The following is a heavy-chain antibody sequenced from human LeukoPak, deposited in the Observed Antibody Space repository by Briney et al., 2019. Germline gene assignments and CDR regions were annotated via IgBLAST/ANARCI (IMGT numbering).Heavy chain of an antibody. CDR2: INPNSGGT. V-gene: IGHV1-2*02. D-gene: IGHD3-22*01. Sequence: ASVKVSCKASGYTFTGYYMHWVRQAPGQGLEWMGWINPNSGGTNYAQKFQGRVTMTRDTSISTAYMELSRLRSDDTAVCYCARDQSGSSGYSDYWGQGTLVTVSS. CDR1: GYTFTGYY. CDR3: ARDQSGSSGYSDY. J-gene: IGHJ4*02.